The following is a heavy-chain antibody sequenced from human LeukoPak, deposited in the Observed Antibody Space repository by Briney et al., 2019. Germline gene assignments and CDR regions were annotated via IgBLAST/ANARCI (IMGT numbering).Heavy chain of an antibody. J-gene: IGHJ3*02. D-gene: IGHD1-26*01. Sequence: EASVKVSCKASGYTSTNYYMHWVRQAPGQGLEWMGMINPSGGGTGYAQRFQGRVTMTRDTSTSTVYMDLSSLRSEDTAVYYCARVSMGATYFRAFDIWGQGTMVTVSS. CDR2: INPSGGGT. V-gene: IGHV1-46*01. CDR3: ARVSMGATYFRAFDI. CDR1: GYTSTNYY.